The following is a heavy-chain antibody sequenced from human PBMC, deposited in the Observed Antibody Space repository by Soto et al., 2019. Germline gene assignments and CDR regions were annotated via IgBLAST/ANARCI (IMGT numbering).Heavy chain of an antibody. CDR1: GFTFTNAW. Sequence: EVQLVESGGGLVKPGVSLRLSCAASGFTFTNAWMNWVRQAPGKGLEWVARIKSKTDGGTADDAAPVKGRFTISRDGSRTTLYLQMNSLKAEDTAVYYCTPVAVPAAAKGYYYYAMDVWGQGTTVTVSS. D-gene: IGHD2-2*01. V-gene: IGHV3-15*07. J-gene: IGHJ6*02. CDR3: TPVAVPAAAKGYYYYAMDV. CDR2: IKSKTDGGTA.